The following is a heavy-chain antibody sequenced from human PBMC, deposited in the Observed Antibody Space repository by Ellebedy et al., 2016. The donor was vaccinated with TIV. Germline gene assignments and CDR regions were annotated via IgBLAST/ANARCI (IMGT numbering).Heavy chain of an antibody. CDR3: ARDSNYYGSGSYYGY. Sequence: PGGSLRLSCAASGFTFSSYGMHWVRQAPGSGLEWVAVISYDGCNKYYADSVKGRFTISRDNSKNTLYLQMNSLRTEDTAVYYCARDSNYYGSGSYYGYWGQGTLVTVSS. D-gene: IGHD3-10*01. J-gene: IGHJ4*02. V-gene: IGHV3-30*03. CDR1: GFTFSSYG. CDR2: ISYDGCNK.